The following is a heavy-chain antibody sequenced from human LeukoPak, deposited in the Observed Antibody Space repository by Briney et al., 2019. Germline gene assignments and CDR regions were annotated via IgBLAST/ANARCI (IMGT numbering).Heavy chain of an antibody. J-gene: IGHJ4*02. CDR2: IIPIFGTA. CDR3: ARDWYSSSGGFDY. Sequence: SVKVSCKASGGTFSGYAISWVRQAPGQGLEWMGGIIPIFGTANYAQKFQGRVTITADESTSTAYMELSSLRSEDTAVYYCARDWYSSSGGFDYWGQGTLVTVSS. V-gene: IGHV1-69*01. CDR1: GGTFSGYA. D-gene: IGHD6-6*01.